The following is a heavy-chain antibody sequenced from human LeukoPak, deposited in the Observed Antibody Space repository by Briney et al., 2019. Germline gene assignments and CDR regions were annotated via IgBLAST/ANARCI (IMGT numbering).Heavy chain of an antibody. J-gene: IGHJ5*02. CDR3: ARTSARDYDFWSGYTNWLDP. D-gene: IGHD3-3*01. CDR1: GFTFSSYS. Sequence: GGSLRLSCAASGFTFSSYSMNWVRQAPGKGLEWVSFISSSSTYIYYADSVKGRFTISRDNARNSLYLQMNSLRAEDTAVYYCARTSARDYDFWSGYTNWLDPWGQGILVTVSS. CDR2: ISSSSTYI. V-gene: IGHV3-21*01.